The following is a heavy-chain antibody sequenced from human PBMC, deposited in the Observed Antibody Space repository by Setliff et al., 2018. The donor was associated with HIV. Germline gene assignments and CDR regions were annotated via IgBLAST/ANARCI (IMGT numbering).Heavy chain of an antibody. CDR2: IKSKSDGGAV. J-gene: IGHJ4*02. CDR3: TTYSSVYYHSDC. Sequence: PGWSLRLSCAASGFMFSNYAMSWVRQAPGKGLEWVGRIKSKSDGGAVHYAAPVKGRFTISRDDSQDTLYLEMNSLTNEDTAMYYCTTYSSVYYHSDCWGQGTLVTVSS. V-gene: IGHV3-15*06. D-gene: IGHD3-22*01. CDR1: GFMFSNYA.